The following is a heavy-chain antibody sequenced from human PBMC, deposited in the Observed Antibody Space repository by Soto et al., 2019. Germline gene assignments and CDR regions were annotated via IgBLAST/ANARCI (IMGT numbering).Heavy chain of an antibody. J-gene: IGHJ4*02. CDR3: AIADYGDDYY. D-gene: IGHD4-17*01. CDR1: GYTFATST. V-gene: IGHV1-18*01. Sequence: QLQLVQSGPEAKKPGASVKVSCKASGYTFATSTISWLRQAPGQGPEWMGWIKAYSGNTNYAQKLQGRLTMTTDTSTSTAYMGLRSLTTADTAIYYCAIADYGDDYYWGQGTLVPVSS. CDR2: IKAYSGNT.